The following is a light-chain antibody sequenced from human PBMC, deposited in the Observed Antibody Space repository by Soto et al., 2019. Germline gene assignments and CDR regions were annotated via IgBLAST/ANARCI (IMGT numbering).Light chain of an antibody. CDR1: HRVFSKANHMTY. Sequence: DILITQSADSLSVSLAERATLNCKSSHRVFSKANHMTYLASYQHKLGQSPKLLIHWASIRECGVPDRFSGNGSGKYFTLTIYNLQAEYGAFYFCQQDYTTQWTFGQATKVEIK. V-gene: IGKV4-1*01. CDR2: WAS. J-gene: IGKJ1*01. CDR3: QQDYTTQWT.